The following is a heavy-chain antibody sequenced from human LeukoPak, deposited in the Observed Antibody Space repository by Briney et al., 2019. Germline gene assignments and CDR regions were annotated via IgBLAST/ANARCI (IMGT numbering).Heavy chain of an antibody. Sequence: KTAQSLRLSCAPSAFTFTSDRMDCVRQPPGKGLEWVSSISSSSSYIYDAVSVEGRFTISRDNAKNSLYLQMNSLRAEDTAVYYWARDGGYSSSWSKTGLDYWGQGTLVTVSS. V-gene: IGHV3-21*01. CDR3: ARDGGYSSSWSKTGLDY. CDR2: ISSSSSYI. CDR1: AFTFTSDR. D-gene: IGHD6-13*01. J-gene: IGHJ4*02.